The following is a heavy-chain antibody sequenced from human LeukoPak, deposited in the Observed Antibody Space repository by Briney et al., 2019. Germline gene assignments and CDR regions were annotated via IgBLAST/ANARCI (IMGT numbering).Heavy chain of an antibody. V-gene: IGHV3-23*01. CDR2: ISNSGDNT. CDR3: ATDRGWRTSGYYLYYFEY. J-gene: IGHJ4*02. CDR1: GFIFSTYA. D-gene: IGHD3-3*01. Sequence: PGGSLRLSCAASGFIFSTYAMSWVRQVPGEGLEWVSGISNSGDNTYYADSVKGRFTISRDNSMNSLYLQMSSLRAEDTAVYYCATDRGWRTSGYYLYYFEYWGQGTLVTYSS.